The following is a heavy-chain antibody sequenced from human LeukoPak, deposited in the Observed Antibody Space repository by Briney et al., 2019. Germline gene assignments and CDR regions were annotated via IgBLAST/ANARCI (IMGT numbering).Heavy chain of an antibody. Sequence: GASVKVSCKASGYTFSSHGISWVRQAPGQGLEWMGWISAYNGNTNYAQKLQGRVTMTTDTSTSTAYMELRSLRSDDTAVYYCARDYEQQLANWFDPWGQGTLVTVSS. V-gene: IGHV1-18*01. CDR1: GYTFSSHG. CDR3: ARDYEQQLANWFDP. CDR2: ISAYNGNT. D-gene: IGHD6-13*01. J-gene: IGHJ5*02.